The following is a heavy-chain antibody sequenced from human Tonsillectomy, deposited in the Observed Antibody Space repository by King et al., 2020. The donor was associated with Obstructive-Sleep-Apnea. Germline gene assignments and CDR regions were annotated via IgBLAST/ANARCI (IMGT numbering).Heavy chain of an antibody. CDR2: IYYSGGT. CDR1: GGSLSSYY. CDR3: ARDGYNFNYFDY. D-gene: IGHD5-24*01. J-gene: IGHJ4*02. V-gene: IGHV4-59*01. Sequence: HVQLQESGPGLVRPSETLSLTCTVSGGSLSSYYWSWIRQPPGKGLEWIGFIYYSGGTNYNPSLKSRVTISVSTSRNQFFLELRSVTSADTAFYYCARDGYNFNYFDYWGQGALVTVSS.